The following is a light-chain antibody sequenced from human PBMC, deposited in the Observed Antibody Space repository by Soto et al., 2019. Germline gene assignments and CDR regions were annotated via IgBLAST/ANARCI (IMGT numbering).Light chain of an antibody. Sequence: DIQMTQSPSSLSASVGDRVTITCRASQSISSYLNWYQQKPGKAPKLLIYAASSLQSGVPSRFSGSGSGTDFTLTISCLQSEDFATYYCQQYYSYPLGFGGGTKVEIK. CDR2: AAS. CDR1: QSISSY. V-gene: IGKV1-39*01. CDR3: QQYYSYPLG. J-gene: IGKJ4*01.